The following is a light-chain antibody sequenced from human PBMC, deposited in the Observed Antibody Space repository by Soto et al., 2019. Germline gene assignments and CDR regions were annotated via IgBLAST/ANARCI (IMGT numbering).Light chain of an antibody. CDR3: SSHAGSKRV. CDR2: EVN. V-gene: IGLV2-8*01. J-gene: IGLJ1*01. Sequence: QSALTQPPSASGSPGQSVTISCTGASIDVGGYNYVSWYQQHPGKAPKLMIYEVNKRPSGVPDRFSGSKSGNTASLTVSGLQAEDEGDYYCSSHAGSKRVFGTGTKVTVL. CDR1: SIDVGGYNY.